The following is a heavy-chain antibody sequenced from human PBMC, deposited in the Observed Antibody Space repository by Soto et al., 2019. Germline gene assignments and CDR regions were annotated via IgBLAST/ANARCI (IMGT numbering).Heavy chain of an antibody. CDR2: MNPNNYNT. CDR1: AYTFTTSD. CDR3: TRATKSDGCDY. Sequence: ASVKVSCKASAYTFTTSDSHWVRQATGQGLDWMGWMNPNNYNTGYARKFKGRVTMTRNTYISTAYMELGSLRSEDTAVYYCTRATKSDGCDYWGQGSLVTVSS. J-gene: IGHJ4*02. V-gene: IGHV1-8*01. D-gene: IGHD3-10*01.